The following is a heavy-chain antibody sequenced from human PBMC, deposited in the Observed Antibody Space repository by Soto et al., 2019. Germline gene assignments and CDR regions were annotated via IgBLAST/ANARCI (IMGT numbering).Heavy chain of an antibody. V-gene: IGHV3-53*01. J-gene: IGHJ4*02. Sequence: GGSLRLSCAASGFTVSSNYMSWVRQAPGKGLEWVSVIYSGGSTYYADSVKGRFTISRDNSKNTLYLQMNSLRAEDTAVYYCARVDYYDSSGYSPVDYWGQGTLVTVSS. CDR3: ARVDYYDSSGYSPVDY. D-gene: IGHD3-22*01. CDR1: GFTVSSNY. CDR2: IYSGGST.